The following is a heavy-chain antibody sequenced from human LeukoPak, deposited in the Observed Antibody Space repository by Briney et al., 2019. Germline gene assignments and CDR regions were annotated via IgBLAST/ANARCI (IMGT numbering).Heavy chain of an antibody. CDR2: INPNSGGT. Sequence: GASVKVSCKASGYTFTGYYMHWVRQAPGQGLECMGRINPNSGGTNYAQKFQGRVTMTRDTSISTAYMELSRLRSDDTAVYYCARLCSSTSCYLVEDYWGQGTLVTVSS. CDR3: ARLCSSTSCYLVEDY. V-gene: IGHV1-2*06. J-gene: IGHJ4*02. CDR1: GYTFTGYY. D-gene: IGHD2-2*01.